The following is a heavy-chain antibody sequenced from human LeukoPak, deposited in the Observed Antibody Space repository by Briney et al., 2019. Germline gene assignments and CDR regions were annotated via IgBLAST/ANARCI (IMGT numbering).Heavy chain of an antibody. J-gene: IGHJ3*02. CDR1: GFTFSSYS. V-gene: IGHV3-21*01. D-gene: IGHD1-26*01. CDR3: ARGGSGSPRLKPRDAFDI. CDR2: ISSSSSYI. Sequence: GGSLRLSCAASGFTFSSYSMNWVRQAPGKGLEWVSSISSSSSYIYYADSVKGRFTISRDNAKNSLYLQMNSLRAEDTAVYYCARGGSGSPRLKPRDAFDIWGQGTMVTVSS.